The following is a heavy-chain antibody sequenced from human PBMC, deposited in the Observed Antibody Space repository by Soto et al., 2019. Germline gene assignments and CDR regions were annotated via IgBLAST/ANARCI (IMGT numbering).Heavy chain of an antibody. CDR3: ARGEVAGAAYFDY. Sequence: QVQLVESGGGVVQPGRSLRLSCAASGFTFSSYAMPWVRQAPGKGLEWVAVISYDGSNKYYADSVKGRFTISRDNSKNTLYLQMNSLRAEDTAVYYCARGEVAGAAYFDYWGQGTLVTVSS. CDR2: ISYDGSNK. D-gene: IGHD6-19*01. CDR1: GFTFSSYA. V-gene: IGHV3-30-3*01. J-gene: IGHJ4*02.